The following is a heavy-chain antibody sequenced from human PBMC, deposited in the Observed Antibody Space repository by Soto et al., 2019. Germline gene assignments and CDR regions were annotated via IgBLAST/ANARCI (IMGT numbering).Heavy chain of an antibody. CDR1: GGTFSSYP. D-gene: IGHD2-2*01. CDR3: ATAMPRSPYNYGMAV. V-gene: IGHV1-69*12. J-gene: IGHJ6*02. Sequence: QAPLAQSGAEVKKPGSSVKVSCRTSGGTFSSYPISWVRQAPGHGLEWMGGIIPGFGTTHYAQKFQGRLTLIADDSTSPAYMELSGLTSEDTAVYYCATAMPRSPYNYGMAVWGQGTAVTVSS. CDR2: IIPGFGTT.